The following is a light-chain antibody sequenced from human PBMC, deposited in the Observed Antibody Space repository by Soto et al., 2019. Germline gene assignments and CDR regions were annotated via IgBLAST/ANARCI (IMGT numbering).Light chain of an antibody. V-gene: IGKV1-17*01. CDR2: AAS. J-gene: IGKJ1*01. Sequence: DIQMTQSPSTLSGSVGDRVTITCRASQTISSWLAWYQQKPGKAPKRLIYAASSLQSGVPSRFSVSGSGTEFTLTISSLQPEDFATYYCLQHNSDPRTFGQGTKVEIK. CDR1: QTISSW. CDR3: LQHNSDPRT.